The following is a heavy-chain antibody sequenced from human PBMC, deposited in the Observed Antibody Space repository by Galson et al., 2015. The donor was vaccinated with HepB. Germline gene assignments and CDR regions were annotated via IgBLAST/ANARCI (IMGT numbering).Heavy chain of an antibody. D-gene: IGHD6-19*01. J-gene: IGHJ3*02. V-gene: IGHV3-23*01. CDR3: AKDSLTTGYSSGWYLRVAFDI. CDR2: ISGSGGST. Sequence: SLRLSCAASGFTFSSYAMSWVRQAPGKGLEWVSAISGSGGSTYYADSVKGRFTISRDNSKNTLYLQMNSLRAEDTAVYYCAKDSLTTGYSSGWYLRVAFDIWGQGTMVTVSS. CDR1: GFTFSSYA.